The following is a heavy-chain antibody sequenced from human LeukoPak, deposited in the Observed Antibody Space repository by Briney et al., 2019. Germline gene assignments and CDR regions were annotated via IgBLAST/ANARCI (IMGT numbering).Heavy chain of an antibody. D-gene: IGHD5-18*01. CDR1: GFTFSSYW. CDR3: ARYSYGILFDY. Sequence: GGSLRLSCAASGFTFSSYWMIWVRQAPGKGLEWVANIKQDGSEKYYVDSVKGRFTISRDNAKNSLYLQMNSLRAEDTAVYYCARYSYGILFDYWGQGTLVTVSS. J-gene: IGHJ4*02. CDR2: IKQDGSEK. V-gene: IGHV3-7*01.